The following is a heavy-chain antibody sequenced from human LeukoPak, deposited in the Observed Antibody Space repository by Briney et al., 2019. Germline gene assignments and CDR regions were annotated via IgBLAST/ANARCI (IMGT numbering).Heavy chain of an antibody. V-gene: IGHV1-69*13. Sequence: GASVKVSCKASGGTFSSYAISWVQQAPGQGLEWMGGIIPIFGTANYAQKFQGRVTITADESTSTAYMELSSLRSEDTAVYYCARGHGGNSFAGDWGQGTMVTVSS. CDR3: ARGHGGNSFAGD. J-gene: IGHJ3*01. CDR1: GGTFSSYA. D-gene: IGHD4-23*01. CDR2: IIPIFGTA.